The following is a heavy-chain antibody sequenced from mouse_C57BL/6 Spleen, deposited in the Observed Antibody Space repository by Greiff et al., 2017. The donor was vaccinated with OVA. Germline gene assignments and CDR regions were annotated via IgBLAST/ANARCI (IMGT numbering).Heavy chain of an antibody. CDR1: GYTFTSYW. CDR2: IDPSDSYN. J-gene: IGHJ3*01. V-gene: IGHV1-50*01. CDR3: ARWVNGYPGFAY. Sequence: QVQLQQPGAELVKPGASVKLSCKASGYTFTSYWMQWVKQRPGQGLEWIGEIDPSDSYNNYNQKVKGKATLTVDTSSSTAYMQLSSLTSEDSAVYYCARWVNGYPGFAYWGQGTLVTVSA. D-gene: IGHD2-2*01.